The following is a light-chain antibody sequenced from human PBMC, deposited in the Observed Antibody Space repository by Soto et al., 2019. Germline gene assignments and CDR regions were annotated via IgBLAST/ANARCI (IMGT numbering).Light chain of an antibody. CDR3: QQSYTTPFT. J-gene: IGKJ3*01. Sequence: DIQMTQSPSSLSASVGDRVTITCRASQNIDNSLNWYQQKPGKAPRLLIYVASSLQSGVPSRFSGSGSGTEFTLTISSVQPEDFASYSCQQSYTTPFTFGPGTKVHV. CDR2: VAS. V-gene: IGKV1-39*01. CDR1: QNIDNS.